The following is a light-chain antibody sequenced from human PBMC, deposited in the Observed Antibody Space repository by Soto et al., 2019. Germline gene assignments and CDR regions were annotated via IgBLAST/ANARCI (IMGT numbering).Light chain of an antibody. V-gene: IGLV2-11*01. CDR3: SSYAGSYTLV. J-gene: IGLJ2*01. Sequence: QSALTQPRSVSGSPGQSVTISCTGTSNDVGGYNFVSWYQQHPGKVPKLFIYDVSRRPSGVPDRFSGSKSGNTAYLAISGLQAEDEADYYCSSYAGSYTLVFGGGTQLTVL. CDR1: SNDVGGYNF. CDR2: DVS.